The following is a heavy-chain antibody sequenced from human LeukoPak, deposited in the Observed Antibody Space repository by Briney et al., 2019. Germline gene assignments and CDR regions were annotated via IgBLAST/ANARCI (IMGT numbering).Heavy chain of an antibody. V-gene: IGHV3-23*01. D-gene: IGHD5-12*01. CDR3: AKGAYDYIEIAYFDY. J-gene: IGHJ4*02. Sequence: GGSLRLSCEASGFTFSNSAMSWVRQAPGKGLEWVSGISASGHYTYNADSVKGRFTISRDKSKNTLYLQMNSLRAEDTAVYYCAKGAYDYIEIAYFDYWGQGSLVTVSS. CDR2: ISASGHYT. CDR1: GFTFSNSA.